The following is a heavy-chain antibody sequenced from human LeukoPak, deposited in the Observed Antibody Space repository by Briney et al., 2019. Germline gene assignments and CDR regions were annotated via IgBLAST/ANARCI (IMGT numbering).Heavy chain of an antibody. CDR2: ISGSGGST. J-gene: IGHJ4*02. V-gene: IGHV3-23*01. D-gene: IGHD6-13*01. CDR1: GFTFSSYA. Sequence: GGSLRLSCAASGFTFSSYAMSWVRQAPGKGLEWVSAISGSGGSTYYADSVKGRFTISRDNSKNTLYLQMNSLRAEDTAVYYCAKDQGIAAAGKPPYFDYWGQGTLVTVSS. CDR3: AKDQGIAAAGKPPYFDY.